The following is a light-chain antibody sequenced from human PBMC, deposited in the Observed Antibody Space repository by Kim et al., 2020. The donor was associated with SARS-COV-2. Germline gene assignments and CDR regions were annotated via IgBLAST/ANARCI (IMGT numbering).Light chain of an antibody. V-gene: IGLV2-14*03. J-gene: IGLJ3*02. Sequence: GQSINISCTGTSSDVGGYNYVAWYQQHPGKAPKLMIYDVSNRPSGVSNRVSGSKSGNTASLTISGLQAEDEADYYCSSYTSSSTGVFGGGTQLTVL. CDR3: SSYTSSSTGV. CDR2: DVS. CDR1: SSDVGGYNY.